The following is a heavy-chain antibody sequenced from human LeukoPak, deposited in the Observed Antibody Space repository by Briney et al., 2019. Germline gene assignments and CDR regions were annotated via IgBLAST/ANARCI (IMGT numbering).Heavy chain of an antibody. D-gene: IGHD3-10*01. J-gene: IGHJ4*02. CDR1: GGSISSYY. V-gene: IGHV4-4*07. CDR3: ARATFYYGSGSYFDY. CDR2: IYTSGST. Sequence: SETLSLTCTVSGGSISSYYWSWIRQPAGKGLEWIGRIYTSGSTNYNPSLKSRVTMSVDTSKNQFSLKLSSVTAADTAVYYCARATFYYGSGSYFDYWGQGTLVTVSS.